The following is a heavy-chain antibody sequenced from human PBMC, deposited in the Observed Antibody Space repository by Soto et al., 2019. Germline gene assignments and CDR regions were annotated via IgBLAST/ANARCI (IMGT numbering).Heavy chain of an antibody. J-gene: IGHJ6*02. CDR2: INAGNGNT. Sequence: QVQLVQSGAEVKKPGASVKVSCKASGYTFTNYAMHWVRQAPGQRLEWMGWINAGNGNTKYSQKFQGRVTITRDTSASTAYMELSSLRSEDTAVYYCARSGGAGSYYDFWTYYYYGMDVWGQGTTVTVSS. D-gene: IGHD3-3*01. CDR3: ARSGGAGSYYDFWTYYYYGMDV. V-gene: IGHV1-3*01. CDR1: GYTFTNYA.